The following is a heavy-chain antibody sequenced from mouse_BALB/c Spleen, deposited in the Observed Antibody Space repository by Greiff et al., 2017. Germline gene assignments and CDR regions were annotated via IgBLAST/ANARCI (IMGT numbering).Heavy chain of an antibody. Sequence: EVQLQESGPGLVKPSQSLSLTCTVTGYSITSDYAWNWIRQFPGNKLEWMGYISYSGSTSYNPSLKSRISITRDTSKNQFFLQLNSVTTEDTATYYCARWDWAWFAYWGQGTLVTVSA. CDR2: ISYSGST. D-gene: IGHD4-1*01. CDR3: ARWDWAWFAY. V-gene: IGHV3-2*02. CDR1: GYSITSDYA. J-gene: IGHJ3*01.